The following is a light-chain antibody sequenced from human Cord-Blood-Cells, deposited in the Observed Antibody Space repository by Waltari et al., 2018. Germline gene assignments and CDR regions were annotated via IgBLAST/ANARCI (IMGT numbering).Light chain of an antibody. CDR2: GAS. J-gene: IGKJ4*01. V-gene: IGKV3-15*01. CDR1: QSVSSN. Sequence: EIVMPQSPAPLSVSPGERATLSCRASQSVSSNLAWYQQKPGQGPRLLIYGASTRATGIPARFSGRGSGTEVTLTISSLQSEDFAVYYCQQYNNWPLTFGGGTKVEIK. CDR3: QQYNNWPLT.